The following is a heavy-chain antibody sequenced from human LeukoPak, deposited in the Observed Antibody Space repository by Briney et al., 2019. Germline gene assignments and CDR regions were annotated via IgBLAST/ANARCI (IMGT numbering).Heavy chain of an antibody. J-gene: IGHJ4*02. CDR3: AIGEMATIPFDY. CDR1: GGSISNYY. CDR2: IHYTGST. Sequence: KPSETLSLTCSVSGGSISNYYWNWIRQPPGKGLEWIGYIHYTGSTNYNPSLKSRVTISVDTSKNQFSLKLNSVTAADTAVYYCAIGEMATIPFDYWGQGTLVTVSS. V-gene: IGHV4-59*01. D-gene: IGHD5-24*01.